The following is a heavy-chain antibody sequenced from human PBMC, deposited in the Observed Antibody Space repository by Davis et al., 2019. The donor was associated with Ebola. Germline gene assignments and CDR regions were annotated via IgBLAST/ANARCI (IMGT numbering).Heavy chain of an antibody. Sequence: GESLKISCAVSGFTFGYTEMTWVRQAPGKGLEWPSYIDKSGSTIYYAESVRGRFTISRDNGKNSLYLQMNSLRAEDTAVYYCARDVGVVPAAMTLDLWGPGTVVTVSS. CDR3: ARDVGVVPAAMTLDL. J-gene: IGHJ5*02. D-gene: IGHD2-2*01. CDR1: GFTFGYTE. CDR2: IDKSGSTI. V-gene: IGHV3-48*03.